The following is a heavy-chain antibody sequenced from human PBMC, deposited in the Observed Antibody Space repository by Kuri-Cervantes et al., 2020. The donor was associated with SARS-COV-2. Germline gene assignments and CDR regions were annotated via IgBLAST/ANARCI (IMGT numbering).Heavy chain of an antibody. Sequence: GESLKISCAVSGFTFSSYAMHWVRQAPGKGLEWVAVISYDGSNKYYADSVKGRFTISRDNSKNTLYLQMNSLRAEDTAVYYCARELSRYSGSYSDYWGQGTLVTVSS. CDR1: GFTFSSYA. D-gene: IGHD1-26*01. CDR3: ARELSRYSGSYSDY. CDR2: ISYDGSNK. V-gene: IGHV3-30-3*01. J-gene: IGHJ4*02.